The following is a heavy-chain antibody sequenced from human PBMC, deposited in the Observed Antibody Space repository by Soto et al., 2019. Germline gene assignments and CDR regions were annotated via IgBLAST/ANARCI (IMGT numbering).Heavy chain of an antibody. Sequence: SETLSLTCTVSGGSISSSSYYWGWIRQPPGKGLEWIGGIYYSGSTYYNPSLKSRVTISVDTSKNQFSLKLSSVTAADTAVYYCARWIAARPHFDYWGQGTLVTVSS. CDR1: GGSISSSSYY. CDR3: ARWIAARPHFDY. D-gene: IGHD6-6*01. J-gene: IGHJ4*02. V-gene: IGHV4-39*01. CDR2: IYYSGST.